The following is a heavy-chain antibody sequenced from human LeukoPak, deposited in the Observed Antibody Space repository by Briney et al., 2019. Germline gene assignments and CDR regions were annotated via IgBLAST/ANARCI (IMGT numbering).Heavy chain of an antibody. V-gene: IGHV1-2*02. D-gene: IGHD2-2*01. Sequence: ASVKVSCKASGYTFTGYYMHWVRQAPGQGLEWMGWINPNSGGTNYAQKFQGRVTMTRDTSINTTYMELSSLISDDTAAYYCARAPEGYCSSTRCSTAEYFQHWGQGTLVTVSS. CDR1: GYTFTGYY. CDR3: ARAPEGYCSSTRCSTAEYFQH. J-gene: IGHJ1*01. CDR2: INPNSGGT.